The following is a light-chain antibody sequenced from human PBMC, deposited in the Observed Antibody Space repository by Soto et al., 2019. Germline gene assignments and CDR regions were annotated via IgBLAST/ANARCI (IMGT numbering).Light chain of an antibody. CDR3: QQSYTPPYP. J-gene: IGKJ2*01. Sequence: DIQMTQTPSSLSAAVGDRGTITCRASQRIGTDLEWYQQRPGKAPKLLISPISTVQRGVPSRFSGSGSGTDFTLTITGLQPEDFATYYCQQSYTPPYPFGQGTKLEI. CDR1: QRIGTD. V-gene: IGKV1-39*01. CDR2: PIS.